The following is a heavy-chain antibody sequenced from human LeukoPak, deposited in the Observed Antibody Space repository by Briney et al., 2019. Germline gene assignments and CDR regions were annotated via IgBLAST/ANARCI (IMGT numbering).Heavy chain of an antibody. Sequence: GESLKNSCQGSVFTFPTSLIGWGGQVAGRGLEWMGIIWPGDFNTKYSPSFQGQVTISVDKSINTAYLQWRSLQASDTAIYYCATATYFASHYWGQGTRVTVSS. CDR3: ATATYFASHY. V-gene: IGHV5-51*01. CDR1: VFTFPTSL. CDR2: IWPGDFNT. J-gene: IGHJ4*02. D-gene: IGHD3-10*01.